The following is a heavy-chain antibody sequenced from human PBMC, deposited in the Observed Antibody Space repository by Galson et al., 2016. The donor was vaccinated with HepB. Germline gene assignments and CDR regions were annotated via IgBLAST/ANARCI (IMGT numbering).Heavy chain of an antibody. CDR3: ARVGVAATLSFDY. Sequence: SLRLSCAASGFTFSDYYMTWIRQAPGKGLEWVSYISASGRSIFYADSMKGRFTIPRDNAKNSLYLQLNTLRAEDTAVYYCARVGVAATLSFDYWGQGTLVTVSS. CDR2: ISASGRSI. J-gene: IGHJ4*02. D-gene: IGHD2-15*01. V-gene: IGHV3-11*01. CDR1: GFTFSDYY.